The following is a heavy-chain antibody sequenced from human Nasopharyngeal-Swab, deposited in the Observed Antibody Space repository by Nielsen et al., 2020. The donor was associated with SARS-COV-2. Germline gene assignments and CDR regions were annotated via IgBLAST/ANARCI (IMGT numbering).Heavy chain of an antibody. V-gene: IGHV5-51*01. D-gene: IGHD4-23*01. Sequence: GGSLRLSCKGSGYNFTTYWIGWVRQMPGKGLEWMGIIYPGDSDTRYSPSFQGQVTISADKSISTAYLQWSSLKASDTAMYYCARQTIYGGNSHDAFDIWGQGTMVTVSS. J-gene: IGHJ3*02. CDR1: GYNFTTYW. CDR2: IYPGDSDT. CDR3: ARQTIYGGNSHDAFDI.